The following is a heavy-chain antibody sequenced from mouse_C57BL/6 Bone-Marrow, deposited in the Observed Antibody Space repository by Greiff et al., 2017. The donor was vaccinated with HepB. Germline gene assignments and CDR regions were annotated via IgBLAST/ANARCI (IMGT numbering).Heavy chain of an antibody. CDR3: ASYYYGPGDY. D-gene: IGHD1-1*01. J-gene: IGHJ2*01. V-gene: IGHV3-6*01. Sequence: EVHLVESGPGLVKPSQSLSLTCSVTGYSITSGYYWNWIRQFPGNKLEWMGYISYDGSNNYNPSLKNRISITRDTSKNQFFLKLNSVTTEDTATYYCASYYYGPGDYWGQGTTLTVSS. CDR2: ISYDGSN. CDR1: GYSITSGYY.